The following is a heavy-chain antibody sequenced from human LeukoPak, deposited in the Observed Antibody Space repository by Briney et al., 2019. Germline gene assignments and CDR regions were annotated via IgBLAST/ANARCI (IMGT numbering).Heavy chain of an antibody. J-gene: IGHJ6*03. CDR1: GGSFSGYY. CDR3: ARGSIAAAGTRWYYYYYMDV. V-gene: IGHV4-34*01. CDR2: INHSGST. Sequence: SETLSLTCAVYGGSFSGYYWSWIRQPPGKGLEWIGEINHSGSTNHNPPLKSRVTISVDTSKNQFSLKLSSVTAADTAVYYCARGSIAAAGTRWYYYYYMDVWGKGTTVTVSS. D-gene: IGHD6-13*01.